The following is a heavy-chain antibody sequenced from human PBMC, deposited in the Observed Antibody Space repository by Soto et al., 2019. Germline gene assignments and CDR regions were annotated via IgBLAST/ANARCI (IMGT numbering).Heavy chain of an antibody. CDR2: IYPGDSDT. Sequence: GESLKISGKGSGYSFTSYWIGWVRQMHGKGLEWMGIIYPGDSDTRYSPSFQGQVTISADKSISTAYLQWSSLKASDTAMYYCATSRHYYGSGSYRYYMDVWGKGTTVTVSS. V-gene: IGHV5-51*01. CDR3: ATSRHYYGSGSYRYYMDV. D-gene: IGHD3-10*01. J-gene: IGHJ6*03. CDR1: GYSFTSYW.